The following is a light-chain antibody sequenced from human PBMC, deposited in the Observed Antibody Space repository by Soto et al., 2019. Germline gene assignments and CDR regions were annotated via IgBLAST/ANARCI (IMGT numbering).Light chain of an antibody. CDR3: QQSHTTLFT. CDR2: GAS. J-gene: IGKJ3*01. CDR1: QSISTN. Sequence: AAGERVTITCRASQSISTNLNWYQQKPGKAPKLLISGASALQGGVSSRFSGSGSGTGFTLTISSLQPEDSATYFCQQSHTTLFTFGPGTTVDLK. V-gene: IGKV1-39*01.